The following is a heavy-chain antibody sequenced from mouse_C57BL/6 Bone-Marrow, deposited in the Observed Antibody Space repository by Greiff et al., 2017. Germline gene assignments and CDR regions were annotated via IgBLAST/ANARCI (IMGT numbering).Heavy chain of an antibody. J-gene: IGHJ1*03. V-gene: IGHV14-3*01. CDR1: GFNFKNTY. D-gene: IGHD1-1*01. CDR3: APDDCSSHRYFDV. Sequence: VQLQQSVAELVRPGASVKLSCTASGFNFKNTYMHWVKQRPEQGLEWIGRIDPANGNTKYAPKFQGKATITADTSSNTAYLQLSSLTSEDSAIYCCAPDDCSSHRYFDVWGTGTTVTVSS. CDR2: IDPANGNT.